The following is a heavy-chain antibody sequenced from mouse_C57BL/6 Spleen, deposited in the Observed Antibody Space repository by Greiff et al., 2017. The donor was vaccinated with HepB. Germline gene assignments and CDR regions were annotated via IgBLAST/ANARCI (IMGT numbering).Heavy chain of an antibody. CDR1: GYSITSGYY. CDR3: AREGYYGSPYWYFDV. V-gene: IGHV3-6*01. J-gene: IGHJ1*03. Sequence: ESGPGLVKPSQSLSLTCSVTGYSITSGYYWNWIRQFPGNKLEWMGYISYDGSNNYNPSLKNRISITRDTSKNQFFLKLNSVTTEDTATYYCAREGYYGSPYWYFDVWGTGTTVTVSS. CDR2: ISYDGSN. D-gene: IGHD1-1*01.